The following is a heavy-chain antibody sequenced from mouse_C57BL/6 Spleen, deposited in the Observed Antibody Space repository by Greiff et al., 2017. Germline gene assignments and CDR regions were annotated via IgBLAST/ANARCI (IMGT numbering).Heavy chain of an antibody. V-gene: IGHV1-39*01. J-gene: IGHJ1*03. CDR3: AIYYYGSSSFDG. CDR2: INPNYGTT. CDR1: GYSFTDYN. D-gene: IGHD1-1*01. Sequence: VQLQQSGPELVKPGASVKISCKASGYSFTDYNMNWVKQSNGKSLEWIGVINPNYGTTSYNQKFKGKATLTVDQSSSTAYMQLNSLTSEDSAVYYGAIYYYGSSSFDGWGTGTTVTVSS.